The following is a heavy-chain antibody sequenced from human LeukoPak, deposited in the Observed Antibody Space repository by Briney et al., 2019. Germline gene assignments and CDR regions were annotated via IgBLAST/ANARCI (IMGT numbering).Heavy chain of an antibody. Sequence: GGSLRLSCATSGFFFSSHGLHWVRQAPGQGLEWLAVISFDGKNKFYADSVKGRFTISRDNAKNSLYLQMNSLRAEDTAVYYCANHLACGSTSCPPFDSWGQGTLVTVSS. CDR1: GFFFSSHG. CDR2: ISFDGKNK. J-gene: IGHJ4*02. CDR3: ANHLACGSTSCPPFDS. D-gene: IGHD2-2*01. V-gene: IGHV3-30*04.